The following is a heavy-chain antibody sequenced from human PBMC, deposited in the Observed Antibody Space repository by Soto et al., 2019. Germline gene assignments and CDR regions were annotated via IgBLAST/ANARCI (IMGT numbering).Heavy chain of an antibody. J-gene: IGHJ4*02. V-gene: IGHV4-4*07. D-gene: IGHD1-1*01. Sequence: QVQLQESGPGLVKPSETLSLTCTVSGGSITGYYWTWIRQPAGKGLEWIGRVYSSGSTNYNPSLKSRVTMSVDASKTQFSLKLHSVTAADTAVYYCARDVDYNNWVLYYWGQGSLVTVSS. CDR1: GGSITGYY. CDR2: VYSSGST. CDR3: ARDVDYNNWVLYY.